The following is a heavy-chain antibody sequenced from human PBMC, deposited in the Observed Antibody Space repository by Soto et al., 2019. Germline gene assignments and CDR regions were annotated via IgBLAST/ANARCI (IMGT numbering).Heavy chain of an antibody. V-gene: IGHV4-31*03. CDR2: IYYTGST. Sequence: TLSFTYTVSGGSISSGGYYWSWFRQRPDTGLEWIGQIYYTGSTSYNPSLKSRGTISLDTSKNQFSLWLTSVTAADPAIYFCATGQASAILTPYWGKAPLVTVS. CDR3: ATGQASAILTPY. J-gene: IGHJ4*02. D-gene: IGHD2-15*01. CDR1: GGSISSGGYY.